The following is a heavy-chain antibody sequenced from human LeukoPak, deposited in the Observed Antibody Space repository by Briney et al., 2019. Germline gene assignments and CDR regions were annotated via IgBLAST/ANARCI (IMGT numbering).Heavy chain of an antibody. Sequence: GGSLRLSCAASGFTFSTYWMHWVRQAPGKGLVWVSRINRDGSSTSYADSVKGRFTISRDNAKNTLYLQMNSLRAEDTAWYYHARERETYYDILTGYYTLGDAFDIWGQGTMVTVSS. V-gene: IGHV3-74*01. CDR1: GFTFSTYW. CDR3: ARERETYYDILTGYYTLGDAFDI. D-gene: IGHD3-9*01. J-gene: IGHJ3*02. CDR2: INRDGSST.